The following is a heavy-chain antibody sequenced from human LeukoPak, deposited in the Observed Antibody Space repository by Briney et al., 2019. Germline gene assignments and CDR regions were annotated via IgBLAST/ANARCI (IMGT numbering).Heavy chain of an antibody. CDR1: GGTLSSYA. CDR3: ARCRDILTGYCHFDY. D-gene: IGHD3-9*01. CDR2: IIPIFGTA. J-gene: IGHJ4*02. Sequence: SVKVSCKASGGTLSSYAISWVRQAPGQGLEWMGGIIPIFGTANYAQKFQGRVTITADESTSTAYMELSSLRSEDTAVYYCARCRDILTGYCHFDYWGQGTLVTVSS. V-gene: IGHV1-69*01.